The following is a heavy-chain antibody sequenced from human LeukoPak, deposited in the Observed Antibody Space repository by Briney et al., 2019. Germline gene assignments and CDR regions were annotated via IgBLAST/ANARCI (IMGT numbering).Heavy chain of an antibody. Sequence: GGSLRLSSAASGFTFSSYAMHWVRQAPGKGLEWVAVISYDGSNKYYADSVKGRFTISRDNSKNTLYLQMNSLRAEDTAVYYCARNRPTLSVVVVVADYWGQGTLVTVSS. J-gene: IGHJ4*02. CDR3: ARNRPTLSVVVVVADY. CDR2: ISYDGSNK. D-gene: IGHD2-15*01. V-gene: IGHV3-30*04. CDR1: GFTFSSYA.